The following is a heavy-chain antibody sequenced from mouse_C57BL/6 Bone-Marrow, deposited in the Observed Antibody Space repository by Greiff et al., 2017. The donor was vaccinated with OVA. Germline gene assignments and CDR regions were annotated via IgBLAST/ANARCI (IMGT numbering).Heavy chain of an antibody. CDR1: GYTFTDYE. D-gene: IGHD2-10*01. J-gene: IGHJ2*01. V-gene: IGHV1-15*01. Sequence: VQLQESGAELVRPGASVTLSCKASGYTFTDYEMHWVKQTPVHGLEWIGAIDPETGGTAYNQKFKGKAILTADKSSSTAYMELRSLTSEDSAVYYCRTSYYGSFFYYFDYWGQGTTLTVSS. CDR2: IDPETGGT. CDR3: RTSYYGSFFYYFDY.